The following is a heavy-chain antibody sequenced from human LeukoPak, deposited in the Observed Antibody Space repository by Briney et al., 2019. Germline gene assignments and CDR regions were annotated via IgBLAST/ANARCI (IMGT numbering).Heavy chain of an antibody. D-gene: IGHD3-10*01. J-gene: IGHJ3*02. CDR2: ITTGSSAI. V-gene: IGHV3-48*01. CDR3: AKEGDYYGSGSYRDGFDI. CDR1: GFTFSSYE. Sequence: GGSLRLSCAASGFTFSSYEMNWVRQAPGKGLEWVSYITTGSSAIYYADSVKGRFTISRDSFKNTLYLQMNSLRPEDTAVYYCAKEGDYYGSGSYRDGFDIWGQGTRATVSS.